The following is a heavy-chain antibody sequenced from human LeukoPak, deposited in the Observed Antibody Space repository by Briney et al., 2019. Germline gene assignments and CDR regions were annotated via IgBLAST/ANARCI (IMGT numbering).Heavy chain of an antibody. D-gene: IGHD6-6*01. J-gene: IGHJ4*02. CDR3: ARRGGSSSRRSPIDY. CDR1: GFTFSDYW. V-gene: IGHV3-7*01. Sequence: GGSLRLSCTASGFTFSDYWMTWVRQAPGKGPEWVANIKQDGSQRYYVDSVRGRFTISGDNAKNSLFLQMNGLRAEDTAVYYCARRGGSSSRRSPIDYWGQGNPGHRLL. CDR2: IKQDGSQR.